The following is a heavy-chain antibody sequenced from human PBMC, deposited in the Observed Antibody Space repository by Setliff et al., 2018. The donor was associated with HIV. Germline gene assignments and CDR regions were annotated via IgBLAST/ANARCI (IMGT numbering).Heavy chain of an antibody. CDR3: ARGTAPRPASVLEFLEWLFPNWFDP. J-gene: IGHJ5*02. CDR2: VNPDNGNT. D-gene: IGHD3-3*02. V-gene: IGHV1-8*02. CDR1: GYTFTGYY. Sequence: ASVKVSCKASGYTFTGYYIHWVRQAPGQGLEWMGWVNPDNGNTGYAEKFQGRVTMTRDTSISTAYMELSSLRSDDTAVYYCARGTAPRPASVLEFLEWLFPNWFDPWGQGTLVTVSS.